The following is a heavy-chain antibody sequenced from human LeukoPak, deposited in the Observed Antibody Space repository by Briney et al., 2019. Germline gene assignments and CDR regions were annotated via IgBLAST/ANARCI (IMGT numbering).Heavy chain of an antibody. CDR2: IKQDGSEL. CDR3: ASSYFDNSLHAYDI. J-gene: IGHJ3*02. D-gene: IGHD3-22*01. Sequence: GGSLRLSCAASGFTFRSYWMDWVRQAPGKGLEWVANIKQDGSELYYVDSVKGRFTISSDNTKNSLFLHMSSLRAEDTAVYFCASSYFDNSLHAYDIWGQGTMVTVSS. V-gene: IGHV3-7*01. CDR1: GFTFRSYW.